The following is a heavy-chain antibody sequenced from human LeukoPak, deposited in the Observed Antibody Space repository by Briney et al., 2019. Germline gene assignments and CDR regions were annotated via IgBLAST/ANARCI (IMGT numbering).Heavy chain of an antibody. CDR3: ARTRNFYGDERFGY. CDR2: ISGSGGST. D-gene: IGHD4-17*01. CDR1: GFTFSSYA. V-gene: IGHV3-23*01. J-gene: IGHJ4*02. Sequence: PGGSLRLSCAASGFTFSSYAMSWVRQAPGKGLEWVSAISGSGGSTYYADSVKGRFTISRDNSKNTLYLQMNSLRAEDTAVYYCARTRNFYGDERFGYWGQGTLVTVSS.